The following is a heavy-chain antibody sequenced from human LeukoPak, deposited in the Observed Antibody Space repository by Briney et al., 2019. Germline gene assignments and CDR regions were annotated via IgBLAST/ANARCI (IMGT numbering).Heavy chain of an antibody. CDR1: GFTFSSYS. CDR2: ISSSSHTI. J-gene: IGHJ4*02. CDR3: APDLRGSASSLDD. Sequence: GGSLRLSCAASGFTFSSYSMNWVRQAPGKGLEWVSYISSSSHTIYYADSVKGRFTISRDNSKNTLSLQMNSLRAEDTAVYYCAPDLRGSASSLDDWGQGTLVTVSS. D-gene: IGHD6-25*01. V-gene: IGHV3-48*01.